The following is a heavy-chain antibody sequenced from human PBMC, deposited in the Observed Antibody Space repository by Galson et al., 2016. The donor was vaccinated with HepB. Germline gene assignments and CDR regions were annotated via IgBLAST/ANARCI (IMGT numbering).Heavy chain of an antibody. J-gene: IGHJ4*02. V-gene: IGHV1-18*01. D-gene: IGHD6-19*01. CDR2: ISAYNGNT. CDR3: ARAGQWLVRLGY. Sequence: PGQGLEWMGWISAYNGNTKYAQKFQGRVTMTTDTSTTTGYMELRSLRSDDTAVYYCARAGQWLVRLGYWGQGTLVTVSS.